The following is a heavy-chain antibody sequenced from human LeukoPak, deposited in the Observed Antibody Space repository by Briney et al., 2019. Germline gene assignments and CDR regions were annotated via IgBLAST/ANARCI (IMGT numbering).Heavy chain of an antibody. J-gene: IGHJ4*01. D-gene: IGHD1-14*01. CDR3: LDHPEYRGFVDY. CDR2: IIPIFGIA. V-gene: IGHV1-69*04. Sequence: SVKVSCKASGGTFSSYAISWVRQAPGQGLEWMGRIIPIFGIANYAQKFQGRVTITADKSTSTAYMELSSLRSEDTAVYYCLDHPEYRGFVDYWVHGTLVTVSS. CDR1: GGTFSSYA.